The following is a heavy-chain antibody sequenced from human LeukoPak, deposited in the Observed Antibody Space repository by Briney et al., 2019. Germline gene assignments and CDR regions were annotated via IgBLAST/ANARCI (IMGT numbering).Heavy chain of an antibody. J-gene: IGHJ4*02. CDR3: AREFYYDSSGYSDFDY. D-gene: IGHD3-22*01. CDR1: GFTFSSYA. CDR2: ISGSGGST. V-gene: IGHV3-23*01. Sequence: GGSLRLSCAASGFTFSSYAMSWVRQAPGKGLEWVSAISGSGGSTYYADSVKGRFTISRDNAKNTLYLQMNSLRAEDTAVYYCAREFYYDSSGYSDFDYWGQGTLVTVSS.